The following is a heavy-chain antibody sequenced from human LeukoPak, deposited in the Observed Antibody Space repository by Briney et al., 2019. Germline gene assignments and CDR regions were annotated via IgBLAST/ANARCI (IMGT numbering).Heavy chain of an antibody. J-gene: IGHJ3*02. CDR1: GYSISSGYY. CDR3: ASYTDAFDI. D-gene: IGHD3-16*01. V-gene: IGHV4-38-2*02. Sequence: SETLSLTCTVSGYSISSGYYWGWIRQPPGKGLEWIGSMYHSGSTYYNPSPKSRVTISVDTSKNQFSLKLSSVTAADTAVYYCASYTDAFDIWGQGTMVTVSS. CDR2: MYHSGST.